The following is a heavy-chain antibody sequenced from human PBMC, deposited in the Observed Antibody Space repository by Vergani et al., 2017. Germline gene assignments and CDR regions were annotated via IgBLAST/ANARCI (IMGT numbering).Heavy chain of an antibody. CDR3: ARAYCSSTSCYLFMDV. Sequence: QLQLQESGPGLVKPSETLSLTCTVSGDSISSTNYYWAWIRQPPGKGMEWIGNIYYSGSTLYNPSLKSRVTISVDTSKNQFSLKLSSVTAADTAVYYCARAYCSSTSCYLFMDVWGQGTTVTVSS. CDR2: IYYSGST. CDR1: GDSISSTNYY. V-gene: IGHV4-39*07. D-gene: IGHD2-2*01. J-gene: IGHJ6*02.